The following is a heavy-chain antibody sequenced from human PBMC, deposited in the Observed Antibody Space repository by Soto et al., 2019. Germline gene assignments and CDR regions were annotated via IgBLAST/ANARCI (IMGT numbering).Heavy chain of an antibody. Sequence: GGSLRLSCAASGFTFSSYGMHWVRQAPGKGLEWVAVISYDGSNKYYADSVKGRFTISRDNSKNTLYLQMNSLRAEDTAVYYCAKESGYCSSTSCSRYYYYGMDVWGQGTTVTVSS. CDR1: GFTFSSYG. J-gene: IGHJ6*02. CDR3: AKESGYCSSTSCSRYYYYGMDV. V-gene: IGHV3-30*18. D-gene: IGHD2-2*01. CDR2: ISYDGSNK.